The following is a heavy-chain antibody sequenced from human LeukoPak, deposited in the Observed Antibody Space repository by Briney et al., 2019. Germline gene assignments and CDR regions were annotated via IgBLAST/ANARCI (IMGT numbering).Heavy chain of an antibody. CDR3: ARDLADIASAGYMDV. V-gene: IGHV4-39*07. D-gene: IGHD6-25*01. CDR2: IYYSGIT. Sequence: SETLSLTCTVSGGSISSSYYYWGWIRQPPGKGLEWIGSIYYSGITFYNPSLKSRVTLSLDASKNQVSLKLSSVTAADTAVYYCARDLADIASAGYMDVWGKGTTVTVSS. J-gene: IGHJ6*03. CDR1: GGSISSSYYY.